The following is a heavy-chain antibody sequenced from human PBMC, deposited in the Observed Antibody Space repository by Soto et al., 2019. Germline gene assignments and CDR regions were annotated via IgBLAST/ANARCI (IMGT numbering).Heavy chain of an antibody. J-gene: IGHJ6*02. Sequence: PGGSLRLSCAASGFTFSDSYMSWIRQAPGKGLEWISYITFSGNTVYYADSLKGRFTISRDNAKNSLYLQMNRLRAEDTAVYYCARVSWRYKYGMDVSGQGTTVPV. CDR2: ITFSGNTV. CDR3: ARVSWRYKYGMDV. V-gene: IGHV3-11*01. D-gene: IGHD3-9*01. CDR1: GFTFSDSY.